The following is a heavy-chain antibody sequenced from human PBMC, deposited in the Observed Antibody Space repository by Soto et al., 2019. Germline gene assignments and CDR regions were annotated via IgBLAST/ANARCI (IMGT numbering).Heavy chain of an antibody. CDR2: ISAYNGNT. CDR1: GYTFTSYG. D-gene: IGHD2-21*02. CDR3: ARFPPTRHAYCGCDCYSPIDY. Sequence: QVQLVQSGAEVKKPGASVKVSCKASGYTFTSYGISWVRQAPGQGLEWMGWISAYNGNTNYAQKLQGRVTMTTDTSTSTAYMELKSLRSDDTAVYYCARFPPTRHAYCGCDCYSPIDYWGQGTLVTVSS. J-gene: IGHJ4*02. V-gene: IGHV1-18*01.